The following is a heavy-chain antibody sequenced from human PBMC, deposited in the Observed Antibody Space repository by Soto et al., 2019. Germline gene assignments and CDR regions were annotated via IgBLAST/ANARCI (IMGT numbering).Heavy chain of an antibody. CDR3: ARARGGYIAAAVPDY. CDR1: GGSFIGYY. D-gene: IGHD6-13*01. J-gene: IGHJ4*02. Sequence: PSETPSLTCAVYGGSFIGYYCIFIRHPPLKGLEWIVEINHSGSTNYNPPLKSRVTISVDTSKKKFSLKLSSVTAADTAVYYCARARGGYIAAAVPDYWGQGTLVTVSS. CDR2: INHSGST. V-gene: IGHV4-34*01.